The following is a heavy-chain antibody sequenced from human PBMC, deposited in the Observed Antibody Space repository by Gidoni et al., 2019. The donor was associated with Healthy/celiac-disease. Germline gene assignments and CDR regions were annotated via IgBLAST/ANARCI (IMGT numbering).Heavy chain of an antibody. Sequence: EVQLVESGGGLVKPGGSLRLSCAASGFTFSSYSMNWVRQAPGKGLEGVSSISSSSSYIYYADSVKGRFTISRDNAKNSLYLQMNSLRAEDTAVYYCARGADTAMVTGWYFDLWGRGTLVTVSS. CDR2: ISSSSSYI. D-gene: IGHD5-18*01. V-gene: IGHV3-21*01. CDR1: GFTFSSYS. J-gene: IGHJ2*01. CDR3: ARGADTAMVTGWYFDL.